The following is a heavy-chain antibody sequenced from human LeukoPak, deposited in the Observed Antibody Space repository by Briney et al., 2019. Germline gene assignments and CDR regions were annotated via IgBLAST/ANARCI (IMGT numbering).Heavy chain of an antibody. CDR2: IFHTGST. CDR1: GVSIISNNW. J-gene: IGHJ5*02. CDR3: VRDGSP. D-gene: IGHD5-12*01. V-gene: IGHV4-4*02. Sequence: SGTLSLTCAVSGVSIISNNWWSWVRQTPGKGLEWIGEIFHTGSTNYNPSLKSRVTILMDKSKNHFSLKLSSVTAADTAVYYCVRDGSPWGQGTLVTVSS.